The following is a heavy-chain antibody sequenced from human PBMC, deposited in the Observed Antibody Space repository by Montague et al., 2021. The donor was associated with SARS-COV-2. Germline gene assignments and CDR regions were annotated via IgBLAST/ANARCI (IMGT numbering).Heavy chain of an antibody. CDR3: ARVRDSSGHDY. J-gene: IGHJ4*02. Sequence: TLSLTCTVSGGSISSDDYYWSWIHQPPGKGLEWIGYIFYSGSXYYSPSLESRPTISIGTSKNQFSLRLTSVTAADTAVYYCARVRDSSGHDYWGQGTLVTVSS. V-gene: IGHV4-30-4*01. CDR1: GGSISSDDYY. D-gene: IGHD3-22*01. CDR2: IFYSGSX.